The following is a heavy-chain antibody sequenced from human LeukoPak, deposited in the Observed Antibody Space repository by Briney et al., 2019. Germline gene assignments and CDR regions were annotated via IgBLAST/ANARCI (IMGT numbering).Heavy chain of an antibody. J-gene: IGHJ4*02. CDR2: ISAYNGNT. V-gene: IGHV1-18*01. CDR1: GYTFTSYG. CDR3: ARRPVESSWYELLYFDY. D-gene: IGHD2-2*01. Sequence: AASVKVSCKASGYTFTSYGISWVRQAPGQGLEWMGWISAYNGNTNYAQKLQGRVTMTTDTSTSTAYMELRSLRSDDTAVYYCARRPVESSWYELLYFDYWGQGTLVTVSS.